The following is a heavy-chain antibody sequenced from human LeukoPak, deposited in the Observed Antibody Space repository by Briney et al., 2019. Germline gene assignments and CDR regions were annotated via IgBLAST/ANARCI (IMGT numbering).Heavy chain of an antibody. Sequence: ASVKVSCKASGYIFTSYDINWVRQATGQGLEWMGWMNPNSGNTGYAQKFQGRVTMTRNTSISTAYMELSSLRSEDTAVYYCAKDAPYYDFWSGYSAVTGEPYNWFDPWGQGTLVTVSS. V-gene: IGHV1-8*01. D-gene: IGHD3-3*01. J-gene: IGHJ5*02. CDR2: MNPNSGNT. CDR3: AKDAPYYDFWSGYSAVTGEPYNWFDP. CDR1: GYIFTSYD.